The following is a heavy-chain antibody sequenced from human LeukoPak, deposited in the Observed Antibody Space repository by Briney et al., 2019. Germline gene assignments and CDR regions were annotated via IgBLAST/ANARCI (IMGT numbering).Heavy chain of an antibody. CDR3: ARKRELLFINDAFDI. CDR2: ISSSGSTI. D-gene: IGHD3-10*01. CDR1: GFTFSSYE. V-gene: IGHV3-48*03. Sequence: GGSLRLSCAASGFTFSSYEMNWVRQAPGKGLEWVSYISSSGSTIYYADSVKGRFTISRDNAKNSLYLQMNSLRAEDTAVYYCARKRELLFINDAFDIWGQGTMVTVSS. J-gene: IGHJ3*02.